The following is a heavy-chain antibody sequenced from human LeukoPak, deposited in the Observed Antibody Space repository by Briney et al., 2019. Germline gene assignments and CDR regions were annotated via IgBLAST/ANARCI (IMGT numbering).Heavy chain of an antibody. J-gene: IGHJ1*01. CDR2: ISYDGSNK. CDR1: GFTFSSYG. V-gene: IGHV3-30*03. D-gene: IGHD2-2*01. Sequence: PGGSLRLSCAASGFTFSSYGMHWVRQAPGKGLEWVAVISYDGSNKYYADSVKGRFTISRDNSKNTLYLQMNSLRAEDTAVYYCALARVVPAPRGPHWGQGTLVTVSS. CDR3: ALARVVPAPRGPH.